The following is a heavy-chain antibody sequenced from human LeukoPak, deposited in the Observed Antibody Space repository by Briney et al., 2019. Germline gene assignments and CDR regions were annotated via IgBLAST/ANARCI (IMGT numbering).Heavy chain of an antibody. V-gene: IGHV3-23*01. CDR1: GFTFNSYA. CDR3: AKGYCSSTSCPGGD. Sequence: GGSLRLSCAASGFTFNSYAMSWVRQAPGKGLEWVSGISDSGDSTYYADSVKGRFTISRDNSKKTLFLQMNSLRAEDTAVYYCAKGYCSSTSCPGGDWGQGTLVTVSS. D-gene: IGHD2-2*01. J-gene: IGHJ4*02. CDR2: ISDSGDST.